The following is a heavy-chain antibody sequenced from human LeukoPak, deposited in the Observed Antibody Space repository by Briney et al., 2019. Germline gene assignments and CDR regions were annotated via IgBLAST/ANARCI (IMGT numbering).Heavy chain of an antibody. CDR1: GGTFSSYA. V-gene: IGHV1-69*04. D-gene: IGHD3-3*01. CDR2: IIPILGIA. CDR3: ARVPPDFWSGYRNYYYGMDV. J-gene: IGHJ6*02. Sequence: GASVKVSCKASGGTFSSYAISWVRQAPGQGLEWMGRIIPILGIANYAQKFQGRVTITADKSTSTAYMELSSLRSEDTAVCYCARVPPDFWSGYRNYYYGMDVWGQGTTVTVSS.